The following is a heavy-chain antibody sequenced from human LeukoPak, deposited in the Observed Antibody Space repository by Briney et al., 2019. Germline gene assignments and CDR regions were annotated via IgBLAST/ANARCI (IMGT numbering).Heavy chain of an antibody. Sequence: ASVKVSCKASGYTFTGHYMHWVRHAPGQGREWMGCINPNSGGTNYAQKFQGRVTMTRDTSISTAYMELSRLRSDDTAVYYCARDIASGQTLLYCYYYMDVWGKGTTVTVSS. CDR1: GYTFTGHY. V-gene: IGHV1-2*02. J-gene: IGHJ6*03. D-gene: IGHD6-19*01. CDR2: INPNSGGT. CDR3: ARDIASGQTLLYCYYYMDV.